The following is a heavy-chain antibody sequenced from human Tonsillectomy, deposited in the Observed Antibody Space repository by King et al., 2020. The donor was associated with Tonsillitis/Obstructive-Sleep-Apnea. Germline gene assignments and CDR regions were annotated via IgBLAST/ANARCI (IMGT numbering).Heavy chain of an antibody. D-gene: IGHD3-10*01. CDR2: ISYDGSNK. CDR1: GFTFSNYA. CDR3: ARDPSYYGSGSYYNRGSAFDI. V-gene: IGHV3-30*04. J-gene: IGHJ3*02. Sequence: VQLVESGGGVVQPERSLRLSCAASGFTFSNYAMHWVRQAPGKGLEWVAVISYDGSNKYYADSVKGRFTISRDNSKNTLYLQMNSLRAEDTAVYYCARDPSYYGSGSYYNRGSAFDIWGQGTMVTVSS.